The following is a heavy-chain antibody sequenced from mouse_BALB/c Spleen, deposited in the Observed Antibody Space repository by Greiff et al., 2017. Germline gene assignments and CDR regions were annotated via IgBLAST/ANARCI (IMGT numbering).Heavy chain of an antibody. CDR2: INPSTGYT. Sequence: VKLVESGAELAKPGASVKMSCKASGYTFTSYWMHWVKQRPGQGLEWIGYINPSTGYTEYNQKFKDKATLTADKSSSTAYMQLSSLTSEDSAVYYCARGSGNPFAYWGQGTLVTVSA. CDR1: GYTFTSYW. J-gene: IGHJ3*01. CDR3: ARGSGNPFAY. D-gene: IGHD2-1*01. V-gene: IGHV1-7*01.